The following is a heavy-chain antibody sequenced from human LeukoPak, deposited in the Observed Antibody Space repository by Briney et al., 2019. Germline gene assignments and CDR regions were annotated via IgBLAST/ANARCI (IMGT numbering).Heavy chain of an antibody. CDR2: ISGSGANT. Sequence: GGSQRLSCAASGFTFSSYAISWVRQAPGKGLEWVSVISGSGANTYYADSVKGRFTISRDNSKNTLYLQMNSLRAGDTAVFFCAKSLTTVKRGNFDSWGQGTMVTVSS. CDR1: GFTFSSYA. D-gene: IGHD4-17*01. CDR3: AKSLTTVKRGNFDS. J-gene: IGHJ4*02. V-gene: IGHV3-23*01.